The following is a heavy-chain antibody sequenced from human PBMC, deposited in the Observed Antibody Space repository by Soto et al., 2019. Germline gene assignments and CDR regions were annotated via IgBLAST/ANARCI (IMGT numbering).Heavy chain of an antibody. CDR3: ARGRYGDY. J-gene: IGHJ4*02. D-gene: IGHD1-1*01. CDR2: ISAHNGNT. CDR1: GYAFTTYG. Sequence: QVHLVQSGAEVKKPGASVKVSCQGSGYAFTTYGITWVRQAPGQGLEWMGWISAHNGNTNYAQKLQGRVTVTRDTSTSTCYMELMRLRYDDTAVYYCARGRYGDYWGQGALVTVSS. V-gene: IGHV1-18*01.